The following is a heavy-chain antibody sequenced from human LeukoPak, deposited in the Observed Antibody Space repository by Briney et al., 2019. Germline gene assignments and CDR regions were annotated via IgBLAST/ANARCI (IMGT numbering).Heavy chain of an antibody. D-gene: IGHD2-15*01. V-gene: IGHV3-53*01. Sequence: QPGGSLRLSCAASGFTVSSNYMSWVRQAPGKGLEWVSVIYSGGSTYYADSVKGRFTISRDNSKNTLFLQMNSLRAEDTAVYYCARGLARSDVGRWSWGQGTLVIVSS. CDR2: IYSGGST. J-gene: IGHJ5*02. CDR1: GFTVSSNY. CDR3: ARGLARSDVGRWS.